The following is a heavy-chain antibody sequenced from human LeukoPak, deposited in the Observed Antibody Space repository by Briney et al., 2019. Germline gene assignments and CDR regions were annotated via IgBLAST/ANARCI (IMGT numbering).Heavy chain of an antibody. D-gene: IGHD3-22*01. CDR1: GFTFRSYT. CDR3: AREADYYDSSGYLY. J-gene: IGHJ4*02. Sequence: GGSLRLSCAGSGFTFRSYTMNWVRQAPGKGLEWVSGISSNSYYIYYADSVKGRFTISRDNAKNSLYLQMNSLRAEDTAVYYCAREADYYDSSGYLYWGQGTLVTVSS. CDR2: ISSNSYYI. V-gene: IGHV3-21*01.